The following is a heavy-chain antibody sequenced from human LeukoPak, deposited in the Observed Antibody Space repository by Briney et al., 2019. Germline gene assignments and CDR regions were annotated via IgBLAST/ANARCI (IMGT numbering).Heavy chain of an antibody. CDR2: MNPNSGNT. J-gene: IGHJ4*02. CDR3: ARDVRRSGSYVE. V-gene: IGHV1-8*01. Sequence: ASVKVSCKASGYTFTSYDINWVRQATGQGLEWMGWMNPNSGNTGYAQKFQGRVTMTRNTSISTAYMELSSLRSEDTAVYYCARDVRRSGSYVEWGQGTLVTVSS. CDR1: GYTFTSYD. D-gene: IGHD1-26*01.